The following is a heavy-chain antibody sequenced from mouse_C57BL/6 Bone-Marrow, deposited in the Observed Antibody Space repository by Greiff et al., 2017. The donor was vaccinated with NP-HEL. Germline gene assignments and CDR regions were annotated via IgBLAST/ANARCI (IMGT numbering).Heavy chain of an antibody. J-gene: IGHJ3*01. CDR3: ARTSFGC. CDR1: GFTFSDYG. V-gene: IGHV5-17*03. Sequence: EVKLVESGGGLVKPGGSLKLSCAASGFTFSDYGMHWVRQAPEKGLEWVAYISRGGSTIYYADTVKGRVTISRDNANNTLFLQLSSLSSEDTAMYYCARTSFGCWGQGALVTVSA. CDR2: ISRGGSTI.